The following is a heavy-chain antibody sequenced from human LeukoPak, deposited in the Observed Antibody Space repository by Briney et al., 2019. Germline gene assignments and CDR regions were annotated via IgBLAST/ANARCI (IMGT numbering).Heavy chain of an antibody. CDR2: INPDGGDT. D-gene: IGHD1-26*01. V-gene: IGHV1-2*02. J-gene: IGHJ3*02. CDR3: ARPPTREAEGFDI. Sequence: ASVKVSCKASGYTFSDLYIHWVRQAPGQGLEWMGWINPDGGDTEFEQKFQDRVTVTRDTSTSTAFLEISRPTFDDTAVYYCARPPTREAEGFDIWGQGTMVIVSS. CDR1: GYTFSDLY.